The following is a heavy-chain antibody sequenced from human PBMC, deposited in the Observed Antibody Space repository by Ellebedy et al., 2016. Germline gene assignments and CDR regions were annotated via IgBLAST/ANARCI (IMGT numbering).Heavy chain of an antibody. J-gene: IGHJ4*02. Sequence: GGSLRLXXAASGFTLSTNWMHWVRQAPGKGLVWVARMNIERSRTDYAESVKGRFIISRDNAKNTLYLQMYSLRVEDTAVYYCVRDMMGPFDHWGQGSLVTVSS. V-gene: IGHV3-74*01. CDR1: GFTLSTNW. CDR2: MNIERSRT. CDR3: VRDMMGPFDH. D-gene: IGHD3-16*01.